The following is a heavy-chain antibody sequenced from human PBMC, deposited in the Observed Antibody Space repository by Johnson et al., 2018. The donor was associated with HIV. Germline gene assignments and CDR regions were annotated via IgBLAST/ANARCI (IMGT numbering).Heavy chain of an antibody. CDR3: AKDLGGSKTDEWGTDYYEFWNSYPVQDPRVVVGTFDI. CDR2: ISYDGSNK. D-gene: IGHD3-3*01. V-gene: IGHV3-30*18. Sequence: VQLVESGGGLVKPGGSLRLSCVASGFTFRSYAMHWVRQAPGKGLEWVALISYDGSNKYYADSVKGRFTISRDNSKNTLSLQMNSLTSEDPAVYYCAKDLGGSKTDEWGTDYYEFWNSYPVQDPRVVVGTFDIWGHGTMVTVSS. J-gene: IGHJ3*02. CDR1: GFTFRSYA.